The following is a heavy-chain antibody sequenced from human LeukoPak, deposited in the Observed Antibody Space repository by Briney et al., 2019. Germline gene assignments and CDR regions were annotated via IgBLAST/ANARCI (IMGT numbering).Heavy chain of an antibody. CDR3: AKALSGIAVAGWFDR. J-gene: IGHJ5*02. CDR1: GFTFSSYG. Sequence: GRSQRLSCAASGFTFSSYGMHWVRQAPGKGLEWVAVISYDGSNKYYADSVKGRFTISRDNSKNTLYLQMNSLRAEDTAVYYCAKALSGIAVAGWFDRSGQGTLVTVSS. CDR2: ISYDGSNK. V-gene: IGHV3-30*18. D-gene: IGHD6-13*01.